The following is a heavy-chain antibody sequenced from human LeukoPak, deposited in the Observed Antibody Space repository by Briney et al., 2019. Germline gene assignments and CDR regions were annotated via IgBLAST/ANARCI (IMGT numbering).Heavy chain of an antibody. Sequence: SETLSLTCTVSGGSISSYYWSWIRQPLGKGLEWIGYIYYSGSTNYNPSLKSRVTISVDTSKNQFSLKLSSVTAADTAVYYCARGGYGGTIQDDAFDIWGQGTMVTVSS. J-gene: IGHJ3*02. V-gene: IGHV4-59*01. D-gene: IGHD4-23*01. CDR2: IYYSGST. CDR1: GGSISSYY. CDR3: ARGGYGGTIQDDAFDI.